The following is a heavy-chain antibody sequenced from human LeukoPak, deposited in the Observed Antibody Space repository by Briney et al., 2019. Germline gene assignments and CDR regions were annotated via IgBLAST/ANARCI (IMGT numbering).Heavy chain of an antibody. Sequence: PSETLSLTCTVSGGSISSGSYYWSWIRQPAGKGLEWIGRIYTSGSTNYNPSLKSRVTISVDTSKNQFSLKLSSVTAADTAVYYCARSGSVPENIDYWGQGTLVTVSS. D-gene: IGHD3-10*01. J-gene: IGHJ4*02. V-gene: IGHV4-61*02. CDR2: IYTSGST. CDR1: GGSISSGSYY. CDR3: ARSGSVPENIDY.